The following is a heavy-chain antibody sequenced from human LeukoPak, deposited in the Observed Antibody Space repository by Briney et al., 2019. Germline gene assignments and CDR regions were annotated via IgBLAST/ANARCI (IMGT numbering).Heavy chain of an antibody. CDR3: AKGKGYSSGWYGGGATPMFDY. CDR1: GFTFSSYG. Sequence: PGGSLRLSCAASGFTFSSYGMHWVRQAPGKGLEWVAFIRYDGSNKYYADSVKGRFTISRDNSKNTLHLQMNSLRAEDTAVYYCAKGKGYSSGWYGGGATPMFDYWGQGTLVTVSS. CDR2: IRYDGSNK. J-gene: IGHJ4*02. V-gene: IGHV3-30*02. D-gene: IGHD6-19*01.